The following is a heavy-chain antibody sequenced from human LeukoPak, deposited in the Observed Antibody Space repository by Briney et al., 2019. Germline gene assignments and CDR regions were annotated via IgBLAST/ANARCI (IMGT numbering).Heavy chain of an antibody. J-gene: IGHJ5*02. V-gene: IGHV1-2*02. D-gene: IGHD3-3*01. CDR3: ARGYDFWSGYLPPNWFDP. CDR2: FNPNSGGT. CDR1: GYTFTGYY. Sequence: ASVKVSCKASGYTFTGYYMHWVRQAPGQGLEWMGWFNPNSGGTNYAQKFQGRVTMTRDTSISTAYMELSRLRSDDTAVYYCARGYDFWSGYLPPNWFDPWGQGTLVTVSS.